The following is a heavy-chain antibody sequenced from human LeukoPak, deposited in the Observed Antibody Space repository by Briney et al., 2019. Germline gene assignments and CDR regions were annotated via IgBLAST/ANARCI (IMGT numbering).Heavy chain of an antibody. J-gene: IGHJ4*02. V-gene: IGHV1-2*02. Sequence: ASVKVSCKASGYTFIDYFVHWVRQAPGQGLEWVGWINPKSGGANYAQNFQGRVSMTRDTSISAAYLGVSGLRSDDTAVYYCARALRTDILTTDYWGQGTLVTVSS. D-gene: IGHD3-9*01. CDR2: INPKSGGA. CDR1: GYTFIDYF. CDR3: ARALRTDILTTDY.